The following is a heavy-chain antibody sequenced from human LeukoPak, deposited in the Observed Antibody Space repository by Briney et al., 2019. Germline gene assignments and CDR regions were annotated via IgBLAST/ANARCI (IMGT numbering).Heavy chain of an antibody. V-gene: IGHV1-69*13. CDR1: GYTFTSYA. CDR2: IIPIFGTA. CDR3: ARVEDDYGDYGGYY. D-gene: IGHD4-17*01. Sequence: GASVKVSCKASGYTFTSYAMHWVRQAPGQGLEWMGGIIPIFGTANYAQKFQGRVTITADESTSTAYMELSSLRSEDTAVYYCARVEDDYGDYGGYYWGQGTLVTVSS. J-gene: IGHJ4*02.